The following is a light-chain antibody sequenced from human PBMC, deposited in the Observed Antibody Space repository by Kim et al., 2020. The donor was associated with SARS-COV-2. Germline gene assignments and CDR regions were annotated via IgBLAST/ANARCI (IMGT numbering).Light chain of an antibody. J-gene: IGKJ1*01. CDR3: KRYNGAPWT. CDR1: QPIIKF. CDR2: GAS. V-gene: IGKV1-27*01. Sequence: SSLSGSIGNKYPFTRRASQPIIKFLAWYSKNQGKPPKLLFHGASTLQSGVPSRFSGSGFGTDSTLPISSLQPEDVAPYYCKRYNGAPWTFGQGTKVDIK.